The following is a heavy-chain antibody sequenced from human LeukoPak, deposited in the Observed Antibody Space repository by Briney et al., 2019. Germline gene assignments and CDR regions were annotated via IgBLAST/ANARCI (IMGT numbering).Heavy chain of an antibody. CDR2: IYYSGST. D-gene: IGHD3-10*01. J-gene: IGHJ6*02. Sequence: SETLSLTCTVSGGPISSYYWSWIRQPPGKGLEWIGYIYYSGSTNYNPSLKSRVTISVDTSKNQFSLKLSSVTAADTAVYYCARATLLWFGELPYGMDVWGQGTTVTVSS. V-gene: IGHV4-59*01. CDR1: GGPISSYY. CDR3: ARATLLWFGELPYGMDV.